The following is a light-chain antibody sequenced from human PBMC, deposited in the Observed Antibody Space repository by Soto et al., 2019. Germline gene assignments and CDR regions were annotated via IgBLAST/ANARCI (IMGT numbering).Light chain of an antibody. CDR1: NSNIGNNA. V-gene: IGLV1-36*01. Sequence: QSVLTQPPSVSGAPRQRVTISCSGSNSNIGNNAVNWYQQLPGKAPKLLIYYDDLLPSGVSDRFSGPKSGTSASLAISGLQSEDEAGYYCAAWDDSLNGPVFGGGTKLTVL. CDR2: YDD. CDR3: AAWDDSLNGPV. J-gene: IGLJ2*01.